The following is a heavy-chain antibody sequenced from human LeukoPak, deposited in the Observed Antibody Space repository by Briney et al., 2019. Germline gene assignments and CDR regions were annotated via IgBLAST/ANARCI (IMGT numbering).Heavy chain of an antibody. V-gene: IGHV1-2*02. J-gene: IGHJ4*02. Sequence: AASVKVSCKASGYTFAGYYMHWARQAPGQGLEWMGWINPNSGGTNYAQKFQGRVTMTRDTSISTAYMELSRLRSDDTAVYYCARERGYDFWSGYSGGYFDYWGQGTLVTVSS. CDR2: INPNSGGT. CDR3: ARERGYDFWSGYSGGYFDY. CDR1: GYTFAGYY. D-gene: IGHD3-3*01.